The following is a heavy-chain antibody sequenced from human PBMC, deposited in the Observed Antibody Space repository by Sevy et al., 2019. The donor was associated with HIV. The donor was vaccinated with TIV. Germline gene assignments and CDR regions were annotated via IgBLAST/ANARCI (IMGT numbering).Heavy chain of an antibody. J-gene: IGHJ6*02. CDR3: ARMSSRYCSSTICSMGYYYYGMDV. V-gene: IGHV1-18*01. D-gene: IGHD2-2*01. CDR1: GYTFTSYG. Sequence: ASVKVSCKASGYTFTSYGISWVRQAPGQGLEWMGWISAYNGNTNYAQKLQGRVTMTTDTSTSTAYMELRSLRSDDTAVYYCARMSSRYCSSTICSMGYYYYGMDVWGQGTTVTVSS. CDR2: ISAYNGNT.